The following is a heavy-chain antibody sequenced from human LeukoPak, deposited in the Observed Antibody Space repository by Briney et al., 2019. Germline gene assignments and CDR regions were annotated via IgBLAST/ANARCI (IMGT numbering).Heavy chain of an antibody. D-gene: IGHD6-13*01. CDR2: IIPIFGTA. V-gene: IGHV1-69*13. J-gene: IGHJ4*02. CDR1: GGTFSSYA. Sequence: ASVKVSCKASGGTFSSYAISWVRQAPGQGLEWMGGIIPIFGTANYAQKFQGRVTITADESTSTAYMELNSLRAEDTAVYYCARAPVEQQLVVGYFDYWGQGTLVTVSS. CDR3: ARAPVEQQLVVGYFDY.